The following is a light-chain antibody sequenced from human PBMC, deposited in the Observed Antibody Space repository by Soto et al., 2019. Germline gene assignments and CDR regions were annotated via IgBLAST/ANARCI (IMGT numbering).Light chain of an antibody. CDR2: KVS. V-gene: IGKV2-30*01. Sequence: DVVMTQSPLSLPVTLGQPASISCRPTLSLVYSDGNTYLYWFRQRPGQSPRRLLYKVSNRVSGVPGRFSASGSGTDFTLNISRGEAEDLAIYYCKQASHWPPTFGQGTNVEIK. J-gene: IGKJ1*01. CDR1: LSLVYSDGNTY. CDR3: KQASHWPPT.